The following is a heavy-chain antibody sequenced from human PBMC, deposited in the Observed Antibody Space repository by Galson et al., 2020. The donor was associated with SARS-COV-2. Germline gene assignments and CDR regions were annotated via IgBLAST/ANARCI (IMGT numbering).Heavy chain of an antibody. CDR1: GDSVGNINHY. D-gene: IGHD3-10*02. Sequence: SETLSLTCSVSGDSVGNINHYWAWIRQSPGKGLEWIGSTYIGGRTFYNPSLKSRVTVTLDTSENQISLRLTSLTAADTSVYYCARAFMLAPFDFWGQGTLVTVSS. V-gene: IGHV4-39*02. CDR3: ARAFMLAPFDF. CDR2: TYIGGRT. J-gene: IGHJ4*02.